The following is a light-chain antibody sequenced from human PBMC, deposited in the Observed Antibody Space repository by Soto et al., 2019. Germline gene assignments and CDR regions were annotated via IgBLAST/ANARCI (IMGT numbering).Light chain of an antibody. J-gene: IGLJ1*01. CDR3: SSYTNINTRACV. V-gene: IGLV2-14*01. Sequence: QSALTQPASVSGSPGQSITISCTGTRTDVGGYNYVSWYQQHPGKAPKLIIYEVTDRPSGVSNRFSGSKSGNTASLTISGLQAEDEAEYYCSSYTNINTRACVFGPGTKVTVL. CDR2: EVT. CDR1: RTDVGGYNY.